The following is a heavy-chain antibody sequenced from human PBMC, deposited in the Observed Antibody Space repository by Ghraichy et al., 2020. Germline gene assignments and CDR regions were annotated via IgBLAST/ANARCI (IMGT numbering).Heavy chain of an antibody. CDR2: IYSGGST. CDR3: ARNHAQYYYGSGSYWWDSYYYYGMDV. Sequence: GGSLRLSCAASGFTVSSNYMSWVRQAPGKGLEWVSVIYSGGSTYYADSVKGRFTISRDNSKNTLYLQMNSLRAEDTAVYYCARNHAQYYYGSGSYWWDSYYYYGMDVWGQGTTVTVSS. J-gene: IGHJ6*02. D-gene: IGHD3-10*01. CDR1: GFTVSSNY. V-gene: IGHV3-66*01.